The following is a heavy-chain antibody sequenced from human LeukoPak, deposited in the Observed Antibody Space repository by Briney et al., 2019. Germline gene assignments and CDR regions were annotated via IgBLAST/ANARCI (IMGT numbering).Heavy chain of an antibody. CDR1: GFTFSSYG. CDR2: ISYDGSNK. D-gene: IGHD6-13*01. Sequence: PGGSLRLSCAASGFTFSSYGMHWVRQAPGKGLEWVAVISYDGSNKYYADSVKGRFTISRDNSKNTLYLQMNSLRAEDTAVYYCARDRKKYSSSQRGYYFDYWGQGTLVTVSS. J-gene: IGHJ4*02. CDR3: ARDRKKYSSSQRGYYFDY. V-gene: IGHV3-30*19.